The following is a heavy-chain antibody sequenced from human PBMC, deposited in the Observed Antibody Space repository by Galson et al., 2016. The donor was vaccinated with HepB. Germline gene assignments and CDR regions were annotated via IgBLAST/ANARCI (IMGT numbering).Heavy chain of an antibody. CDR1: GITLRGYA. Sequence: SCAASGITLRGYAMNWVRQAPGKGLDWVSCISRGGTYTYYADSVKGRFTVSRDNAKNSLYLQMNNLRAEDTALYYCASERLDSSGYSYPDAFEIWGLGTMVTVSS. V-gene: IGHV3-21*01. J-gene: IGHJ3*02. CDR2: ISRGGTYT. CDR3: ASERLDSSGYSYPDAFEI. D-gene: IGHD3-22*01.